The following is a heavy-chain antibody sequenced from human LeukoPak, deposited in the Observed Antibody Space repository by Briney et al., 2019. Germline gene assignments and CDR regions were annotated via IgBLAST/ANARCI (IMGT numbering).Heavy chain of an antibody. CDR1: GFTVSSNY. J-gene: IGHJ6*02. Sequence: GGSLRLSCAASGFTVSSNYMSWVRQAPGKGLEWVSVIYSGGSTYYADSVKGRFTISRDNSKNTLYLQMNSPRAEDTAVYYCARDRINYYYYGMDVWGQGTTVTVSS. V-gene: IGHV3-53*01. CDR3: ARDRINYYYYGMDV. CDR2: IYSGGST.